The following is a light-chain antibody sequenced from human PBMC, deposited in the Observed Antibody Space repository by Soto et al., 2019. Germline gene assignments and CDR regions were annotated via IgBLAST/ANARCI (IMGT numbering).Light chain of an antibody. J-gene: IGLJ1*01. V-gene: IGLV2-23*02. CDR2: EDH. CDR3: CSYAGRSTFPDV. Sequence: QSALAQPASVSGSPGQSITISCTGPSSDVGTYNLVSWYQHRPGKAPKLIIYEDHKRPSDISDRFSGSKSDNTASLTISGLQGEDEADYFCCSYAGRSTFPDVVGTGTKVTVL. CDR1: SSDVGTYNL.